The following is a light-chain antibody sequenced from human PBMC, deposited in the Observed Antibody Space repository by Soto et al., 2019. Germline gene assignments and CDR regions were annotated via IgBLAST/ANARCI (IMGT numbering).Light chain of an antibody. V-gene: IGLV2-8*01. CDR2: EVN. CDR3: SSHSGSNLVI. CDR1: SSDVGAYNY. J-gene: IGLJ2*01. Sequence: QSALTQPPSASGSPGQSVTISCTGTSSDVGAYNYVSWYQQHPGKAPKLMIYEVNKRPSGVPDRFSGSKSGNTASLTVSGLQADDEADYYCSSHSGSNLVIFGGGTKPTVL.